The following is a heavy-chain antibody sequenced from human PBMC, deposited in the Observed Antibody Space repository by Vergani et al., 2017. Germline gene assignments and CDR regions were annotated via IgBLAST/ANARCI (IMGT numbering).Heavy chain of an antibody. J-gene: IGHJ4*02. CDR1: GGSISSYY. CDR3: ARGRGNDYGDYDY. D-gene: IGHD4-17*01. V-gene: IGHV4-59*01. Sequence: QVQLQESGPGLVKPSETLSLTCTVSGGSISSYYWSWIRQPPGKGLEWIGYFYYSGSTNYNPSLKSRVTISVDTSKNQFSLKLSSVTAADTAVYYCARGRGNDYGDYDYWGQGTLVTVSS. CDR2: FYYSGST.